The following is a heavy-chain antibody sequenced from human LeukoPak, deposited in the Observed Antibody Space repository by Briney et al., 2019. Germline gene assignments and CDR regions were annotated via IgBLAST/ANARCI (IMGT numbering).Heavy chain of an antibody. D-gene: IGHD6-13*01. Sequence: GGSLRLSCAASGFTFSSHAMSWVRQAPGKGLGWVASISGSGYSTYYADSVKGRFAISTDNSKNTVFLHMNSPRAEDTAVYYCAKATYSSSWNLYLDFWGQGTLVTVSS. CDR1: GFTFSSHA. CDR3: AKATYSSSWNLYLDF. V-gene: IGHV3-23*01. J-gene: IGHJ4*02. CDR2: ISGSGYST.